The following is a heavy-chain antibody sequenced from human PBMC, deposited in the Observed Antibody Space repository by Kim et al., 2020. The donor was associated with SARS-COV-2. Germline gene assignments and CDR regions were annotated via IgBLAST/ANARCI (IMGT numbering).Heavy chain of an antibody. CDR1: GFTFRGYS. Sequence: GGSLRLSCAASGFTFRGYSMNWVRQAPGKGLEWVSSISSSRSYIYYADSVKGRFTISRDNAKNSLYLQMNSLRAEDTAVYYCASFYAAAAGTGGYYYYGMDVWGQGTTVTVSS. J-gene: IGHJ6*02. D-gene: IGHD6-13*01. CDR2: ISSSRSYI. V-gene: IGHV3-21*01. CDR3: ASFYAAAAGTGGYYYYGMDV.